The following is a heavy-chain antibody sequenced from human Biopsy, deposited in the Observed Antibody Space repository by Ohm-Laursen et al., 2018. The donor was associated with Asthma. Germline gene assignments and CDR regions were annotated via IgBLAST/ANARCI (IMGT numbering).Heavy chain of an antibody. Sequence: ASVKVSSKPSGDTFTSYAIHCVRQAPGQTLKWMGWINAGIGNTKFSQKFQCRVTLTRDTSASTAYMDLSSLRSEDTAVYYCERTYYDFLSGQVNDVFDIWGQGTMVTVSS. D-gene: IGHD3-9*01. V-gene: IGHV1-3*01. CDR1: GDTFTSYA. J-gene: IGHJ3*02. CDR3: ERTYYDFLSGQVNDVFDI. CDR2: INAGIGNT.